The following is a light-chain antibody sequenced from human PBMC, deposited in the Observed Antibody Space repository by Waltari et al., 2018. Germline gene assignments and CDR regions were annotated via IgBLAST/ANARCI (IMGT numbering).Light chain of an antibody. Sequence: DIQMTQSPSSLSASVGDRVTITCRASQGFGNYLAWYQQKPGKIPKLLIYGASTLQTGVPDRFSGSGSGTDFTLTISSLQPEDIATYYCQKYGSPPLTFGQGTRLEIK. J-gene: IGKJ5*01. CDR2: GAS. CDR1: QGFGNY. V-gene: IGKV1-27*01. CDR3: QKYGSPPLT.